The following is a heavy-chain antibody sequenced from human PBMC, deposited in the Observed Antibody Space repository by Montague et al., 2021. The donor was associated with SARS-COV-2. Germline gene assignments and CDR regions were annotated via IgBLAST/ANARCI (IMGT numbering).Heavy chain of an antibody. Sequence: SETLSLTCAVHGTSFSGYYWNWIRQPPGKGLEWIGEINYGGSTKYSPSPKSRVTISVDTSKNQFSLKLTSVAAADTAVYYCARLRDGVVPSPILGVGPYFSYDDIDVWGRGTTVTVSS. V-gene: IGHV4-34*01. CDR3: ARLRDGVVPSPILGVGPYFSYDDIDV. J-gene: IGHJ6*03. CDR2: INYGGST. D-gene: IGHD3-10*01. CDR1: GTSFSGYY.